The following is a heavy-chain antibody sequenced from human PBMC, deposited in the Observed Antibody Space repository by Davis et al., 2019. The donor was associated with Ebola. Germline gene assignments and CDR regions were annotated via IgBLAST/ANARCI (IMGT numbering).Heavy chain of an antibody. Sequence: GESPKLPRAAPGFIFSSYAMSWVRQAPGKGLEWVSSISVRSITYHADSVKGRFTISRDNSKNTLYLQMNSLRAEDTAVYYCAKVHPPTTVTTGWFDPWGQGTLVTVSS. D-gene: IGHD4-17*01. J-gene: IGHJ5*02. CDR2: ISVRSIT. V-gene: IGHV3-23*01. CDR3: AKVHPPTTVTTGWFDP. CDR1: GFIFSSYA.